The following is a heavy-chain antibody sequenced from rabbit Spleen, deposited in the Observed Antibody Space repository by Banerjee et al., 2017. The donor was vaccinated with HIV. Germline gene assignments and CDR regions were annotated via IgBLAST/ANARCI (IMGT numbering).Heavy chain of an antibody. D-gene: IGHD8-1*01. CDR2: IYAGSSGST. CDR3: ARDTGTSFSTYGMDL. CDR1: GFSFSSSDY. V-gene: IGHV1S40*01. J-gene: IGHJ6*01. Sequence: QSLEESGGDLVKPGASLTLTCTASGFSFSSSDYMCWVRQAPGKGLEWIACIYAGSSGSTYYASWAKGRFTCSKTSSTTVTLQMTSLTAADTATYFCARDTGTSFSTYGMDLWGPGTLVTVS.